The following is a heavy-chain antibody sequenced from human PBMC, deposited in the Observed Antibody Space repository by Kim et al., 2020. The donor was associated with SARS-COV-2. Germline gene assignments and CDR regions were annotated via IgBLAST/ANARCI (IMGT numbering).Heavy chain of an antibody. CDR1: GFTFSSYA. Sequence: GGSLRLSCAASGFTFSSYAMSWVRQAPGKGLEWVSAISGSGGSTYYADSVKGRFTISRDNSKNTLYLQMNSLRAEDTAVYYCAKYHGIRTRIAAAGTMGWFDPWGQGTLVTVSS. D-gene: IGHD6-13*01. J-gene: IGHJ5*02. V-gene: IGHV3-23*01. CDR3: AKYHGIRTRIAAAGTMGWFDP. CDR2: ISGSGGST.